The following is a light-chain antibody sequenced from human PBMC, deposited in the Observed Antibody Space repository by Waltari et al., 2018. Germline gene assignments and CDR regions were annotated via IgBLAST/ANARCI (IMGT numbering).Light chain of an antibody. Sequence: SYELTQPPSVSVAPGQTARITCDGDKIGSKNVHWYQHKPGQAPVLVVYDDGDRPSGIPERFSSSNSGNTAALTISRVDAGDEAEYYCQVWDSGSNHYVFGTVTKVTVL. J-gene: IGLJ1*01. V-gene: IGLV3-21*02. CDR2: DDG. CDR1: KIGSKN. CDR3: QVWDSGSNHYV.